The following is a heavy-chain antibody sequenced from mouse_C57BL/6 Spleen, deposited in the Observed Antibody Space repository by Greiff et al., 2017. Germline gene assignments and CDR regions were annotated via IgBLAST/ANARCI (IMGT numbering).Heavy chain of an antibody. CDR3: AGQTHYGNNLYFDY. Sequence: EVHLVESGGGLVKPGGSLKLSCAASGFTFSASGMHWVRQAPEKGLEWVAYISSGSSTIYYADPVQGRFTISSATANNTLFLPMTRLRSEATALYKGAGQTHYGNNLYFDYWGQGTTLTVSS. V-gene: IGHV5-17*01. D-gene: IGHD2-1*01. CDR2: ISSGSSTI. CDR1: GFTFSASG. J-gene: IGHJ2*01.